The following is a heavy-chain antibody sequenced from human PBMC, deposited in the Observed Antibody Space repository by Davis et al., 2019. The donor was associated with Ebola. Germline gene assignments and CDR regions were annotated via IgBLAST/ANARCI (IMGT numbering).Heavy chain of an antibody. V-gene: IGHV4-34*01. CDR3: ARGGGSYYMDV. Sequence: MPSETLSLTCAVYGGSFSGYYWSWIRQPPGKGLEWIGEINHSGSTNYNPSLKSRVTISVDTSKNQFSLKLNSVTAADTAVYYCARGGGSYYMDVWGKGATVTVSS. D-gene: IGHD3-10*01. CDR1: GGSFSGYY. J-gene: IGHJ6*03. CDR2: INHSGST.